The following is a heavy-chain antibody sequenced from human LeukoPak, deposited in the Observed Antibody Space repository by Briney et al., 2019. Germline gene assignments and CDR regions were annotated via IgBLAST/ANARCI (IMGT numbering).Heavy chain of an antibody. V-gene: IGHV4-34*01. CDR1: GGSFSGYY. Sequence: SETLSLTCAVYGGSFSGYYWSWIRQPPGKGLEWIGEINHSGSTNYNPSLKSRVTISVDTSKNQFSLKLSSVTAADTAVYYCARSSYYGSGSYYISYMYPQTDEKSGVGDYYYRMDVWGQGTTVTVSS. CDR2: INHSGST. J-gene: IGHJ6*02. D-gene: IGHD3-10*01. CDR3: ARSSYYGSGSYYISYMYPQTDEKSGVGDYYYRMDV.